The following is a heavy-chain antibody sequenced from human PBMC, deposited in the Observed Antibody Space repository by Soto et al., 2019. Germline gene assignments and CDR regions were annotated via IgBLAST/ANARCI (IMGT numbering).Heavy chain of an antibody. Sequence: GGSLRLSCAASGFTVSSNYMSWVRQAPGKGLEWVSVIYSGGSTYYADSVKGRFTISRHNSKNTLYLQMNSLRAEDTAVYYCARGVNYYGSGTFNYWGQGTLVTVSS. CDR1: GFTVSSNY. CDR2: IYSGGST. V-gene: IGHV3-53*04. D-gene: IGHD3-10*01. J-gene: IGHJ4*02. CDR3: ARGVNYYGSGTFNY.